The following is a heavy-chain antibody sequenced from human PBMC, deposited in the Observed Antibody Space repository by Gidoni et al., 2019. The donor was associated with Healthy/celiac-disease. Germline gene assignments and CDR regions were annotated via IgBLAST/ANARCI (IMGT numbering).Heavy chain of an antibody. CDR3: ARVPELLGPRGYFDL. J-gene: IGHJ2*01. V-gene: IGHV1-2*04. CDR1: GYTFTGYY. Sequence: QVQLVQSGAAVKKPGASVKVSCKASGYTFTGYYMHWVRQAPGQGLEWMGWINPNSGGTNYAQKFQGWVTMTRDTSISTAYMELSRLRSDDTAVYYCARVPELLGPRGYFDLWGRGTLVTVSS. CDR2: INPNSGGT. D-gene: IGHD3-10*01.